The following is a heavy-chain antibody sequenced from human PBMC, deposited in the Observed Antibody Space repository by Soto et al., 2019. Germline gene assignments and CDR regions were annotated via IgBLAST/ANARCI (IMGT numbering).Heavy chain of an antibody. CDR3: ARTPSADIVVVPAAITYYFDY. V-gene: IGHV4-34*01. CDR1: GGSFSGHY. Sequence: PSETLSLTCAVYGGSFSGHYWSWIRQPPGKGLEWIGEINHSGSTNYNPSLKSRVTISVDTSKNQFSLKLSSVTAADTAVYYCARTPSADIVVVPAAITYYFDYWGQGTLVTVSS. CDR2: INHSGST. J-gene: IGHJ4*02. D-gene: IGHD2-2*02.